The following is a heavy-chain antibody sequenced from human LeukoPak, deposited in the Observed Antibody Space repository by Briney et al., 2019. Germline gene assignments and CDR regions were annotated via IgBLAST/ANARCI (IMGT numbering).Heavy chain of an antibody. D-gene: IGHD5-18*01. CDR3: ARHSYGTFDY. CDR2: IYYSGNT. V-gene: IGHV4-39*01. Sequence: SSETLSLTCTVPGDSINTKNYYWGWIRQPPGKGLEWIGSIYYSGNTYYNPSLKSRVTLSIDTSKNQFSLRLSSVTAADTAVYHCARHSYGTFDYWGQGTLVTVSS. J-gene: IGHJ4*02. CDR1: GDSINTKNYY.